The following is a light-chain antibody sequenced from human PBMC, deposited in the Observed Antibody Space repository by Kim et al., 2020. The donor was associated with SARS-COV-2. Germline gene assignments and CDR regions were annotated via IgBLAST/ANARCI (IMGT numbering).Light chain of an antibody. Sequence: SSELTQDPAVSVALGQTARITCQGDSLRTFYTNWYQQKPGQAPVLVIYGKNNRPSGIPDRFSGSSSGNTASLTITGAQAEDEADYYCNSRSSGDYHVIFGGGTQLTVL. J-gene: IGLJ2*01. CDR2: GKN. CDR1: SLRTFY. CDR3: NSRSSGDYHVI. V-gene: IGLV3-19*01.